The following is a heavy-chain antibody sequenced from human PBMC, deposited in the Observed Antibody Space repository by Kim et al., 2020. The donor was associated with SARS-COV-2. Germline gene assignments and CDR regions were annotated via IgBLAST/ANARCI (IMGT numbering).Heavy chain of an antibody. V-gene: IGHV3-9*01. J-gene: IGHJ4*02. D-gene: IGHD2-2*01. CDR2: ISWNSGSI. CDR1: GFTFGDYA. CDR3: AKGASSGVPAAYGYFDY. Sequence: GGSLRLSCAASGFTFGDYAMHWVRQAPGKGLEWVSGISWNSGSIGYADSVKGRFTISRDNAKNSLYLQMNSLRAEDTALYYCAKGASSGVPAAYGYFDYWGQGTLVTVSS.